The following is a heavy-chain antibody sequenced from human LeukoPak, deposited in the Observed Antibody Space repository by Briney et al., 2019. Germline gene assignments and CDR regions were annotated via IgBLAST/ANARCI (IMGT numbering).Heavy chain of an antibody. CDR3: TTGSSGWPGTDIY. CDR2: IKTKTDGATT. V-gene: IGHV3-15*01. J-gene: IGHJ4*02. CDR1: VFTFSNAW. D-gene: IGHD6-19*01. Sequence: GGSLRLSCAASVFTFSNAWMSWVRQAPGEGREWVGRIKTKTDGATTDYAAPVKGRLTISRDDSKNTLYLQMNSLRTEDTAVYYCTTGSSGWPGTDIYWGQGTLVTVSS.